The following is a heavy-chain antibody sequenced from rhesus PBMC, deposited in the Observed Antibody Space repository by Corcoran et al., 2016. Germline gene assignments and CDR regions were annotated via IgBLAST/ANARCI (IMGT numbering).Heavy chain of an antibody. V-gene: IGHV4-76*01. CDR2: IYGSSGSP. CDR1: GGSISSGYD. D-gene: IGHD6-13*01. J-gene: IGHJ4*01. CDR3: ARVRGSWSNCFDY. Sequence: QVQLQESGPGVVKPSETLSLTCAVSGGSISSGYDWSWIRQPPGKGLEWIGYIYGSSGSPTYNPSLKKRVTISKDESKRQFSLMLSSVTAADTAVYYCARVRGSWSNCFDYWGQGVLVTVSS.